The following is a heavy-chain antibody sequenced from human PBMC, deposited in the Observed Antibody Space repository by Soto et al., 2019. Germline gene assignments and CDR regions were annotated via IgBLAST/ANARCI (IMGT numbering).Heavy chain of an antibody. CDR3: AREPLRGIPVPDDY. D-gene: IGHD1-20*01. CDR1: GYNFTTYY. J-gene: IGHJ4*02. V-gene: IGHV1-46*01. CDR2: INPNGGST. Sequence: QVQLVQSGAEVKKPGASVKISCKASGYNFTTYYMHWVRQAPGQGFEWMGIINPNGGSTTYAQKFQGRATMTRDTSTSTVYVDLSSLRSEDTPVYFCAREPLRGIPVPDDYWGQGTLVTVSS.